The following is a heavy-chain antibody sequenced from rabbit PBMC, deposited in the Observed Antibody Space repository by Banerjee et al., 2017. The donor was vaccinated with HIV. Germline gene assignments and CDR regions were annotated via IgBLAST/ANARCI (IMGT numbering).Heavy chain of an antibody. CDR3: ARDWTTSGFYFNL. D-gene: IGHD1-1*01. Sequence: QSLEESGGDLVKPGASLTLTCTASGFSFSGYYMCWVRQAPGKGLEWIACIYAGSSGSTYYASWAKGRFTISKTSSTTVTLQMTSLTAADTATYFCARDWTTSGFYFNLWGQGTLVTVS. CDR2: IYAGSSGST. V-gene: IGHV1S40*01. CDR1: GFSFSGYY. J-gene: IGHJ4*01.